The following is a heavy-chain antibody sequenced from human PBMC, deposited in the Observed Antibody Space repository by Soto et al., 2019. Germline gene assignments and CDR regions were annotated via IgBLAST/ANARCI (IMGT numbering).Heavy chain of an antibody. CDR3: ARAGTSFYHGMDV. V-gene: IGHV4-30-4*01. CDR2: IYNGGST. J-gene: IGHJ6*02. D-gene: IGHD1-1*01. Sequence: LSLTCTVSGGSISSGDYYWSWVRQPPGKGLEWIAYIYNGGSTYYNPSLKSRMTIYVDTSKNQFSLNVSSVTAADTAVYYCARAGTSFYHGMDVWGLGTTVTVSS. CDR1: GGSISSGDYY.